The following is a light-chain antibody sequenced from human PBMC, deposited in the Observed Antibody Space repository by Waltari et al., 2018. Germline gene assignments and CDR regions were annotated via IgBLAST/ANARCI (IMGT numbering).Light chain of an antibody. J-gene: IGKJ4*01. CDR2: GAS. V-gene: IGKV3-15*01. CDR3: QQYDDWPPLT. Sequence: ETVMTQSPATLSVSPGGRATLSCRASQSVGSNLAWYQQKAGQAPRLLIYGASTRATGIPARFSGSGFGTEFTLTISSLQSEDFAVYYCQQYDDWPPLTFGGGTKVEIK. CDR1: QSVGSN.